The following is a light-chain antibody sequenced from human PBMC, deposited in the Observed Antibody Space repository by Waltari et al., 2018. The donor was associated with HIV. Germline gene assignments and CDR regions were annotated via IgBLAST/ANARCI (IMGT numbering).Light chain of an antibody. CDR2: DAS. CDR3: QQRSNWPYT. Sequence: EIVLTQSPATLSLSPGERASLSCRASQSVSSYLALYQQKPGQAPRLLIYDASNRATGIPARFSGSGSGTDFTLTISSLEPEDFAVYCCQQRSNWPYTFGQGTKLEIK. CDR1: QSVSSY. J-gene: IGKJ2*01. V-gene: IGKV3-11*01.